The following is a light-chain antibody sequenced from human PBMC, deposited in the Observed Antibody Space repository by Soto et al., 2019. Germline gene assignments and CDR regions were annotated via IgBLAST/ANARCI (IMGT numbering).Light chain of an antibody. J-gene: IGLJ1*01. CDR1: NSNIGSTY. V-gene: IGLV1-47*01. CDR2: GTY. Sequence: QSVLTQPPSASGTPGQTVTISCSGANSNIGSTYVYWYQELPGTAPKLLIYGTYDRPSGVPGRFSGSKSGTSASLVIRGLRSEDEATYYCAAWDDSLSGYVFGTGTKATVL. CDR3: AAWDDSLSGYV.